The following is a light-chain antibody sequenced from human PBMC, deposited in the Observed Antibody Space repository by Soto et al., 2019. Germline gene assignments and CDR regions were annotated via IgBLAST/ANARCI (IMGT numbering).Light chain of an antibody. Sequence: QSALIQPASVSGSPGQSITISCTGTSSDVGGSNYVSWYQHHPHRAPKLLIYEVDYRPSGVSNRFSGSKSGNTASLTISGGQAEDEADYYCSSYTSSNTLEVFGFGTKLTVL. J-gene: IGLJ1*01. CDR1: SSDVGGSNY. V-gene: IGLV2-14*01. CDR3: SSYTSSNTLEV. CDR2: EVD.